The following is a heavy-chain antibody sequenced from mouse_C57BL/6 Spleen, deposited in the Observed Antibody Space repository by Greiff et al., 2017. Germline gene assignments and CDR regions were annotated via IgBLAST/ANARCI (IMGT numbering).Heavy chain of an antibody. J-gene: IGHJ1*03. CDR3: ARGLYDGYSWYFSV. Sequence: QVQLQQSGAELVKPGASVKMSCKASGYTFTTYPIEWMKQNHGQSLEWIGNFHPYNDDTKYNEKFKGKATLTVEKSSSTVYLELSRLTSDDSAVYYCARGLYDGYSWYFSVWGTGTTVTVSS. D-gene: IGHD2-3*01. CDR2: FHPYNDDT. CDR1: GYTFTTYP. V-gene: IGHV1-47*01.